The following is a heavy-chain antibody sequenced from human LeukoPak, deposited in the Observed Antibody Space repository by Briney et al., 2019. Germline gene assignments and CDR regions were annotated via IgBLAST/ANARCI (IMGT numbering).Heavy chain of an antibody. D-gene: IGHD3-3*01. CDR1: GGSISSHY. CDR3: ARDRHYDFWSGYYGTWYFDY. J-gene: IGHJ4*02. CDR2: IYYSGST. V-gene: IGHV4-59*11. Sequence: PSETLSLTCTVSGGSISSHYWSWIRQPPGKGLVWIGYIYYSGSTNYNPSLKSRVTISVDTSKNQFSLKLSSVTAADTAVYYCARDRHYDFWSGYYGTWYFDYWGQGTLVTVSS.